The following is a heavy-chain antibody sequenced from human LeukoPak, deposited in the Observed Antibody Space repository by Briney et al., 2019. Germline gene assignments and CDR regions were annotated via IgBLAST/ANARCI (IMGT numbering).Heavy chain of an antibody. CDR3: ARHLRLWQNWFDP. V-gene: IGHV5-51*01. D-gene: IGHD5-18*01. J-gene: IGHJ5*02. CDR2: IYPGDSDT. Sequence: GESLKICCKGPGYSYTNYWIGWVRQMPGKGPEWMGIIYPGDSDTRYSPSFQGQVTISADKSISTAYLQWSSLKASDTAMYYCARHLRLWQNWFDPWGQGTLVTVSS. CDR1: GYSYTNYW.